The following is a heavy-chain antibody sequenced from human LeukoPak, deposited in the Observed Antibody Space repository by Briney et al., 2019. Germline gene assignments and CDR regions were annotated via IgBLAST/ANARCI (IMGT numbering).Heavy chain of an antibody. CDR2: IWYDGSNK. V-gene: IGHV3-33*08. CDR3: ARGGRWSITMIVDY. D-gene: IGHD3-22*01. Sequence: PGGSLRLSCAASGLTFRNYGMHWVRQAPGKGLEWVAVIWYDGSNKYYADSVKGRFTISRDNSKNTLYLQMNSLRAEDTAVYYCARGGRWSITMIVDYWGQGTLVTVSS. CDR1: GLTFRNYG. J-gene: IGHJ4*02.